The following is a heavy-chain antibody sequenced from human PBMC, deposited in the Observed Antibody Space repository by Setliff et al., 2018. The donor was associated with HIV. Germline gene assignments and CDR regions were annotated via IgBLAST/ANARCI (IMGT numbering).Heavy chain of an antibody. D-gene: IGHD5-12*01. Sequence: ASVKVSCKAAGYTFTSYGIIWVRQAPGQGLEWMGWISAYNGNTNYAQKLQGRVTMTTDTSTSTAYMELRSLRSDDTAVYYCARDWPPRVLRYWGQGTLVTVSS. V-gene: IGHV1-18*01. CDR3: ARDWPPRVLRY. J-gene: IGHJ4*02. CDR2: ISAYNGNT. CDR1: GYTFTSYG.